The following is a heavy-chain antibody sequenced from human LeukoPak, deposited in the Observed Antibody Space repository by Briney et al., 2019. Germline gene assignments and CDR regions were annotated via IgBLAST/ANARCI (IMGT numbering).Heavy chain of an antibody. V-gene: IGHV3-21*01. CDR2: ISSSSSYI. CDR1: GFTFSSYS. J-gene: IGHJ6*02. D-gene: IGHD2-2*01. CDR3: ARGAGYCSSTSCPLYYYYGMDV. Sequence: GGSLRLSCAASGFTFSSYSMNWVRQAPGKGLEWVSSISSSSSYIYYADSVKGRFTISRGNAKNSLYLQMNSLRAEDTAVYYCARGAGYCSSTSCPLYYYYGMDVWGQGTTVTVSS.